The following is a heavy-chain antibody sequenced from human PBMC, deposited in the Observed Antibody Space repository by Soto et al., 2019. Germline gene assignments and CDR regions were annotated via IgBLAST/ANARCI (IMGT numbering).Heavy chain of an antibody. Sequence: QITLKESGPTVVNPTEPLTLTCTFSGFSLTTSAVGVGWVRQSPGKAPEWLALIYWDDDKRYSTSLNSRLIITKDTSKNQLVLTMGNVDPADTATYYCAHRVLRTVFGLVTTTAIYFDFWGPGTPVVVSS. CDR1: GFSLTTSAVG. D-gene: IGHD3-3*01. J-gene: IGHJ4*02. CDR3: AHRVLRTVFGLVTTTAIYFDF. V-gene: IGHV2-5*02. CDR2: IYWDDDK.